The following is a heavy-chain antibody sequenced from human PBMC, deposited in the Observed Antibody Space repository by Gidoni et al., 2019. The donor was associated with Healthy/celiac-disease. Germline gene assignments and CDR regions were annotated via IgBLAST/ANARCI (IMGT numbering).Heavy chain of an antibody. CDR1: GFTFSDYY. J-gene: IGHJ3*02. Sequence: QVQLVESGGGLVKPGGSLRLSCAASGFTFSDYYMSWYRQAPAKGLEWVSYISSSGSTIYYADSVTGRFTISRDNAKNSLYLQMNSLRAEDTAVYYCARERAYYYDSSGYLDAFDIWGQGTMVTVSS. V-gene: IGHV3-11*01. CDR2: ISSSGSTI. CDR3: ARERAYYYDSSGYLDAFDI. D-gene: IGHD3-22*01.